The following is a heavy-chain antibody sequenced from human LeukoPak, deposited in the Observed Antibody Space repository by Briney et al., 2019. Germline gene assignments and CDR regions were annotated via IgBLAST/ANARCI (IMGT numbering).Heavy chain of an antibody. CDR3: ASPQEYCSGGSCYSYDY. D-gene: IGHD2-15*01. CDR2: INPNSGGT. J-gene: IGHJ4*02. CDR1: GYTFTGYY. Sequence: ASAKVSCKASGYTFTGYYIHWVRLAPGQGLEWMGWINPNSGGTNSAKKFKGRVTMTRDTSITTVYMELSRLRSDDTAVYYCASPQEYCSGGSCYSYDYWGQGTLVTVSS. V-gene: IGHV1-2*02.